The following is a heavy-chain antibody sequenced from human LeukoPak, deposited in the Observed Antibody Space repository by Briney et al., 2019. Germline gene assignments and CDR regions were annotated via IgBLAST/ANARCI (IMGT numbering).Heavy chain of an antibody. Sequence: KPSETLSLTCAVYGGSFSGYYWSWIRQPPGKGLEWIGEINHSGSTNYNPSLKSRVTISVDTSKNQFSLKLSSVTAADTAVYYCARRGNSSWSDYWGQGTLVTVSS. CDR2: INHSGST. V-gene: IGHV4-34*01. CDR3: ARRGNSSWSDY. D-gene: IGHD6-13*01. CDR1: GGSFSGYY. J-gene: IGHJ4*02.